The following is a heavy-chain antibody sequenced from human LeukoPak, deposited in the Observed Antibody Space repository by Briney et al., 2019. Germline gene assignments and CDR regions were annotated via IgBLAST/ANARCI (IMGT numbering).Heavy chain of an antibody. Sequence: ASVKVSCKASGHTSGRYGISWVRQAPGRGLEWMAWINSDKGDTNYAQKFQGRLTLTTDTSTRTVYMELRSLRSDDTAVYYCARNTPWFGELDPWGQGTLVTVSS. CDR3: ARNTPWFGELDP. V-gene: IGHV1-18*01. D-gene: IGHD3-10*01. CDR1: GHTSGRYG. J-gene: IGHJ5*02. CDR2: INSDKGDT.